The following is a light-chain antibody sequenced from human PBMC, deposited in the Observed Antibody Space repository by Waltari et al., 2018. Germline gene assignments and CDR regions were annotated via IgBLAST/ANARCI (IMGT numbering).Light chain of an antibody. V-gene: IGKV3D-7*01. CDR1: QSVSSSY. CDR2: GAS. Sequence: DIVMTQSPATLSLSPGERATLSCRASQSVSSSYLSWYQQKPGQAPRLLIYGASTRATGIPARFSGSGSGTDFTLTISSLQPEDFAVYYCQQDYNFPWTFGQGTKLEIK. CDR3: QQDYNFPWT. J-gene: IGKJ2*01.